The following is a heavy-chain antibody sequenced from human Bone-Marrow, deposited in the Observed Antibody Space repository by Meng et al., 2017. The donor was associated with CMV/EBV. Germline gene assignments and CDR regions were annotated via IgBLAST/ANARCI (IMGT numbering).Heavy chain of an antibody. D-gene: IGHD1-7*01. Sequence: GSLRLCCAVSGGSVSSGSYYWSWIRQPPGKGLEWIGYIYYSGSTNYNPSLKSRVTISVDTSKNQFSLKLSSVTAADTAVYYCARGGYNWNYYFDYWGQGTLVTVSS. V-gene: IGHV4-61*01. J-gene: IGHJ4*02. CDR3: ARGGYNWNYYFDY. CDR2: IYYSGST. CDR1: GGSVSSGSYY.